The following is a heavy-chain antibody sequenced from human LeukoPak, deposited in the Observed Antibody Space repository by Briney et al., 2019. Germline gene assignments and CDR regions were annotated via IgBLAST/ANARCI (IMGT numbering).Heavy chain of an antibody. CDR2: VSHSGTT. CDR1: GGSLRSYY. CDR3: ARVGGWLQLKRWGFDY. D-gene: IGHD5-24*01. Sequence: SETLTLTCAVYGGSLRSYYWSWVRQSPGKGLEWIGEVSHSGTTTYNPSLKGRVIISMDTSKRQFSLKVTSVTAADTAIYYCARVGGWLQLKRWGFDYWGQGTPVTVSS. J-gene: IGHJ4*02. V-gene: IGHV4-34*01.